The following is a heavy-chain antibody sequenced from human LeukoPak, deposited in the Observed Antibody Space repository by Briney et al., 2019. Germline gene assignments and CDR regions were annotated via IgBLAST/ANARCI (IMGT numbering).Heavy chain of an antibody. D-gene: IGHD3-10*01. J-gene: IGHJ6*03. CDR1: AGSISSSSYD. Sequence: PTETLSLTCTVTAGSISSSSYDWGWIRQPPGKRLEWIGSIYYSASTYYNPFLKSRVSISVDTSKNQFSLKLSSVTAADTAVYYCARHQSPCHYLPYYYMDVWGKGTTVTVS. CDR2: IYYSAST. CDR3: ARHQSPCHYLPYYYMDV. V-gene: IGHV4-39*01.